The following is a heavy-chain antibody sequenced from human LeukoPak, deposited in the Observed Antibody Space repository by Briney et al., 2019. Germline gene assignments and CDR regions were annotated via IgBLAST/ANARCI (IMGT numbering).Heavy chain of an antibody. CDR2: INHSGST. V-gene: IGHV4-34*01. Sequence: SETLSLTCAVYGGSFSGYYWSWIRQPPGKGLEWIGEINHSGSTNYNPSLKSRVTISVDTSKNQFSLKLSSVAAADTAVYYCARGRRTQARFDPWGQGTLVTVSS. CDR3: ARGRRTQARFDP. CDR1: GGSFSGYY. J-gene: IGHJ5*02.